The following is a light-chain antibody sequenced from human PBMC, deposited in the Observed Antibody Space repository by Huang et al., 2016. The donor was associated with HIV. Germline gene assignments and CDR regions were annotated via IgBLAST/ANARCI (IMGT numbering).Light chain of an antibody. J-gene: IGKJ3*01. V-gene: IGKV1-27*01. CDR3: QKYNSVPFT. Sequence: DIQMTQSPSSLSASVGDRVTVTCRASQGISNYVAWYQQKPGKVPKLLIYAASTLQSGVPSRFSGSGSGTEFTLTISSLQPEDVATYYCQKYNSVPFTFGPGTKVDIK. CDR2: AAS. CDR1: QGISNY.